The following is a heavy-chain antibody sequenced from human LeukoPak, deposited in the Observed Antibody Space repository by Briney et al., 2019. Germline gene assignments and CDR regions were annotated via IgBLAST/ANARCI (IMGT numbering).Heavy chain of an antibody. V-gene: IGHV4-59*08. CDR1: GGSISSYY. J-gene: IGHJ3*02. Sequence: SETLSLTCTVSGGSISSYYWSWIRQPPGKGLEWIGYIYYSGSTNYNPSLKSRVTISVDTSKNQFSLKLSSVTAADTAVYYCARASGSYDDFDIWGQGTMVTVSS. D-gene: IGHD1-26*01. CDR2: IYYSGST. CDR3: ARASGSYDDFDI.